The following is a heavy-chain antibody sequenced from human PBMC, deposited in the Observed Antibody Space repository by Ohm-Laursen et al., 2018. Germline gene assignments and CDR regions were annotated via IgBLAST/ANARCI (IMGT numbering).Heavy chain of an antibody. CDR2: ISSSSSYI. CDR1: GLIFSNYA. V-gene: IGHV3-21*01. CDR3: ARGLFVSTGVGDY. Sequence: SLRLSCSASGLIFSNYAMSWVRQAPGKGLEWVSSISSSSSYIYYADSVKGRFTISRDNAKNSLYLQMNSLRAEDTAVYYCARGLFVSTGVGDYWGQGTLVTVSS. D-gene: IGHD5/OR15-5a*01. J-gene: IGHJ4*02.